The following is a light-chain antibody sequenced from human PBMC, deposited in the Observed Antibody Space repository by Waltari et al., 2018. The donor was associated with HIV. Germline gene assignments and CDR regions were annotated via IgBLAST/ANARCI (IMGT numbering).Light chain of an antibody. CDR3: QQSYSTPWT. CDR1: QNINSY. Sequence: DIQMTQSPSSLSASVGDRVTLTCLASQNINSYLNWYQQRPGKAPELLIYATSSLQSGVPSRFSGSGSGTDFTLTISSLQPEDFATYYCQQSYSTPWTFGPGTKVDVK. J-gene: IGKJ3*01. V-gene: IGKV1-39*01. CDR2: ATS.